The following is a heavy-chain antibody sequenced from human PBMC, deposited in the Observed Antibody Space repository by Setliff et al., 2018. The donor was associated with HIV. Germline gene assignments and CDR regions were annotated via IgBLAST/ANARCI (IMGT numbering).Heavy chain of an antibody. D-gene: IGHD4-17*01. CDR1: GYTLTELS. Sequence: WASVKVSCKVSGYTLTELSMHWVRQAPGKGLEWMGGFDPEDGETIYAQKFQGRVTMTEDTSTDTAYMELSSLTSADTAVYYCARDTVKATFSDYWGQGTLVTVSS. V-gene: IGHV1-24*01. CDR3: ARDTVKATFSDY. CDR2: FDPEDGET. J-gene: IGHJ4*02.